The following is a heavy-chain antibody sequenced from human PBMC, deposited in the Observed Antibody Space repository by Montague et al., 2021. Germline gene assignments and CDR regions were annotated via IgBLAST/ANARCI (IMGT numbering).Heavy chain of an antibody. V-gene: IGHV5-51*01. J-gene: IGHJ3*02. CDR2: IYPGGSET. CDR3: ARRPLFDLLTGKFHGAFDI. Sequence: QSGAEVKKPGESLKISCKGSGYNFISYWIGWVRQMPGKGLEWMGTIYPGGSETKYSPSFQGQVIMSVDKSMNTAYSQWNTLKASDTAMYYCARRPLFDLLTGKFHGAFDIWGQGTLVTVSP. D-gene: IGHD3-9*01. CDR1: GYNFISYW.